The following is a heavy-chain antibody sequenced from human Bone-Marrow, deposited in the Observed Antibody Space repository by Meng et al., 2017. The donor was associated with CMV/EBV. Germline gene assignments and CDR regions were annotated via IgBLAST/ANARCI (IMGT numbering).Heavy chain of an antibody. D-gene: IGHD2-2*01. CDR3: AREAVYCSSTSCYQDGMDV. Sequence: LSLTCAASGFTFSDYYMSWIRQAPGKGLEWVSYISSSGSTIYYADSVKGRFTISRDNAKNSLYLQMNSLRAEDTAVYYCAREAVYCSSTSCYQDGMDVWGQGTMVTVSS. V-gene: IGHV3-11*04. J-gene: IGHJ6*02. CDR1: GFTFSDYY. CDR2: ISSSGSTI.